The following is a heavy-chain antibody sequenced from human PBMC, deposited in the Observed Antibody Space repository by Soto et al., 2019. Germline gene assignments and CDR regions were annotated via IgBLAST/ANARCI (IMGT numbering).Heavy chain of an antibody. J-gene: IGHJ6*02. D-gene: IGHD3-10*01. Sequence: PGGSLRLSCAASGFTFSSYWMHWVRQAPGKGLVWVSRINSDGSSTSYADSVKGRFTISRDNAKNTLYLQMNSLRAEDTAVYYCARAQTYYYGSGSHYYYGMDVWGQGTTVTVSS. CDR2: INSDGSST. V-gene: IGHV3-74*01. CDR3: ARAQTYYYGSGSHYYYGMDV. CDR1: GFTFSSYW.